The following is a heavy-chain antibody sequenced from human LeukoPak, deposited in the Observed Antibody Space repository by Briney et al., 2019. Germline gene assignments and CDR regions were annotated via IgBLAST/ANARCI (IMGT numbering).Heavy chain of an antibody. V-gene: IGHV3-73*01. Sequence: GGSLRLSCATSGFTFSGSTMPWVRQASGKGLEWIGRIRSKAHSYATAYAASVKGRFTISRDDSENTAFLQMNSLKTEDTAVYFCTRLPPDSSGWNTFDYWGQGTLVTVSP. CDR1: GFTFSGST. J-gene: IGHJ4*02. D-gene: IGHD6-19*01. CDR3: TRLPPDSSGWNTFDY. CDR2: IRSKAHSYAT.